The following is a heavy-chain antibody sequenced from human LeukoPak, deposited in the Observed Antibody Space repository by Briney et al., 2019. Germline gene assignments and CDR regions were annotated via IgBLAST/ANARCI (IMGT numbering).Heavy chain of an antibody. V-gene: IGHV1-2*02. CDR2: FNPNSGGT. Sequence: ASVKVSCKASGGTFSSYAISWVRQAPGQGLEWMGWFNPNSGGTNYAQKFQGRVTMTRDTSISTAYMELSRLRSDDTAVYYCARDYLGLIAVAAGDYWGQGTLVTVSS. J-gene: IGHJ4*02. CDR1: GGTFSSYA. D-gene: IGHD6-19*01. CDR3: ARDYLGLIAVAAGDY.